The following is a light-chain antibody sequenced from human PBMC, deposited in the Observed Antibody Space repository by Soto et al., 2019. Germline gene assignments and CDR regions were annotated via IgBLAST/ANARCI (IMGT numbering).Light chain of an antibody. CDR1: SSDVGGFNY. CDR2: EVS. Sequence: QSALTQPASVSGSPGQSITISCTGTSSDVGGFNYVSWYQQHPGKAPKFMIYEVSNRPSGVSNRFSGSKSGNTAFLTISGLQDEDEADYYCFSYRSSSGRYVFGTGTKLTVL. V-gene: IGLV2-14*01. J-gene: IGLJ1*01. CDR3: FSYRSSSGRYV.